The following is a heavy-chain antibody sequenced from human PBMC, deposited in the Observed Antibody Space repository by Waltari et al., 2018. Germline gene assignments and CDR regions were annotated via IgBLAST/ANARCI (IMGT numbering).Heavy chain of an antibody. CDR1: GGSISSGGYY. CDR2: IYYSGST. D-gene: IGHD2-15*01. V-gene: IGHV4-31*03. CDR3: ARDEPLGSRRMDV. Sequence: QVQLQESGPGLVKPSQTLSLTCTVSGGSISSGGYYWSWIRQHPGKGLEWIGYIYYSGSTYYNPARKSRVTISVDTSKNQFSLKLSSVTAADTAVYYCARDEPLGSRRMDVWGQGTTVTVSS. J-gene: IGHJ6*02.